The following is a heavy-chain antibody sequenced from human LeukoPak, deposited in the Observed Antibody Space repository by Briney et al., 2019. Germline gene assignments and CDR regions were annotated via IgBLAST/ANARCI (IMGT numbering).Heavy chain of an antibody. CDR2: INQDGSAK. V-gene: IGHV3-7*01. Sequence: GGSLRLSCAASGFTFSSYWMSWVRQAPGKGLEWVANINQDGSAKDYGGSVEGRFTVSRDNAKNSLYLQMNSLTAEDTAVYFCASAPNENYFDFWGQGTLVTVSS. CDR3: ASAPNENYFDF. J-gene: IGHJ4*02. CDR1: GFTFSSYW.